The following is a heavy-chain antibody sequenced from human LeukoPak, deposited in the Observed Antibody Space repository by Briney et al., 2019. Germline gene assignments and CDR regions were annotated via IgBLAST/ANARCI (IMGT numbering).Heavy chain of an antibody. Sequence: PSETLSLTCTVSGGSISSYYWSWIRQPARKGLEWIGRIYTSGSTNYNPSLKSRVTMSVDTSKNQFSLKLSSLAAADTAVYYCARSEQLAPRHYYYYMDAWGKGTTVTVSS. CDR2: IYTSGST. J-gene: IGHJ6*03. CDR3: ARSEQLAPRHYYYYMDA. V-gene: IGHV4-4*07. CDR1: GGSISSYY. D-gene: IGHD6-6*01.